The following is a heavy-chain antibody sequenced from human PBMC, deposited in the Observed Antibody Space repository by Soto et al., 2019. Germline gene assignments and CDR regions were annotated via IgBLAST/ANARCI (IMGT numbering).Heavy chain of an antibody. CDR2: IIPILGIA. D-gene: IGHD6-6*01. V-gene: IGHV1-69*02. Sequence: GASVKVSCKASGGTFSSYTISWVRQAPGQGLEWMGRIIPILGIANYAQKFQGRVTITADKSTSTAYMELSSLRSEDTAVFYCARGSYSSSSLSYYYYMDVWGKGTTVTVSS. J-gene: IGHJ6*03. CDR1: GGTFSSYT. CDR3: ARGSYSSSSLSYYYYMDV.